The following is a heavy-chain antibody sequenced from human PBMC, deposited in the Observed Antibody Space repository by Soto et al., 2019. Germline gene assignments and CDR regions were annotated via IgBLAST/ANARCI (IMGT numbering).Heavy chain of an antibody. D-gene: IGHD6-13*01. V-gene: IGHV4-4*02. Sequence: NPSETLSLTCAVSGGSISSSNWWSWVRQPPGKGLEWIGEIYHSGSTNYNPSLKSRVTISVDKSKNQFSLKLSSVTAADTAVYYCARDRVIAADDCVGTDVWGQGTTVTVSS. CDR1: GGSISSSNW. CDR2: IYHSGST. CDR3: ARDRVIAADDCVGTDV. J-gene: IGHJ6*02.